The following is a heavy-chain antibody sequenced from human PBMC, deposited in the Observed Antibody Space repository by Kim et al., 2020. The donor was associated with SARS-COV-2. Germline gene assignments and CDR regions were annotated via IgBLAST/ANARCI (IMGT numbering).Heavy chain of an antibody. CDR2: ISYDGSNK. V-gene: IGHV3-30*18. Sequence: GGSLRLSCAASGFTFSSYGMHWVRQAPGKGLEWVAVISYDGSNKYYADSVKGRFTISRDNSKNTLYLQMNSLRAEDTAVYYCAKGFYCSSTSCFTRPFDYWGQGTLVTVSS. CDR3: AKGFYCSSTSCFTRPFDY. D-gene: IGHD2-2*02. CDR1: GFTFSSYG. J-gene: IGHJ4*02.